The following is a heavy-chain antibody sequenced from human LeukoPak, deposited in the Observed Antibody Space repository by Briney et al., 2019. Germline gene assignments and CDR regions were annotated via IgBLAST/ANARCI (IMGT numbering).Heavy chain of an antibody. Sequence: ASVKVSCKASGYTFTNYVINWVRQATGQGLEWMGWMNPNSGNTGYAQKFQGRVTITRNTSISTAYMELSSLRSDDTAVYYCARAPSWGGLSSGSYYFDYWGQGTLVTVSS. D-gene: IGHD6-19*01. V-gene: IGHV1-8*03. CDR1: GYTFTNYV. J-gene: IGHJ4*02. CDR3: ARAPSWGGLSSGSYYFDY. CDR2: MNPNSGNT.